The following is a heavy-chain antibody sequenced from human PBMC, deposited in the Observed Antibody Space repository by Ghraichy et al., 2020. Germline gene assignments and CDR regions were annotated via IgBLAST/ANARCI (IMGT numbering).Heavy chain of an antibody. D-gene: IGHD3-10*01. CDR3: ATRGSYYMVREAEGMNWFDP. CDR1: GYTLTELS. V-gene: IGHV1-24*01. CDR2: FDPEDGET. J-gene: IGHJ5*02. Sequence: ASVKVSCKVSGYTLTELSMHWVRQAPGKGLEWMGGFDPEDGETIYAQKFQGRVTMTEDTSTDTAYMELSSLRSEDTAVYYCATRGSYYMVREAEGMNWFDPWGQGTLFTVSS.